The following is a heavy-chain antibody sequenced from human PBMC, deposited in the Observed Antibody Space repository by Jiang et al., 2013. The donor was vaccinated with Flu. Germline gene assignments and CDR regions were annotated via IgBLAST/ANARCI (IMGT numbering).Heavy chain of an antibody. CDR3: AREEYHKEGRRGFDY. J-gene: IGHJ4*02. CDR1: GFTFSSYS. CDR2: IDSSSSTT. V-gene: IGHV3-48*01. D-gene: IGHD2-2*01. Sequence: VQLVESGGGLVQPGGSLRLSCAASGFTFSSYSMNWVRQAPGKGLEWVSYIDSSSSTTYNADFVKGRFTISRDNAKNSLFLQMNSLRADDTAVYYCAREEYHKEGRRGFDYVGPGNPGHRLL.